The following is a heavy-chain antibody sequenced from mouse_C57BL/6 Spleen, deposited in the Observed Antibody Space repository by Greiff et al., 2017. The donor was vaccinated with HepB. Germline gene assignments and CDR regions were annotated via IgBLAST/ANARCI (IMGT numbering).Heavy chain of an antibody. Sequence: EVQGVESGGGLVKPGGSLKLSCAASGFTFSSYAMSWVRQTPEKRLEWVATISDGGSYTYYPDNVKGRFTITRDNAKNNLYLQMSHLKSEDTAMYYCARNYYGSSYPLFDDWGQGTTLTVSS. D-gene: IGHD1-1*01. J-gene: IGHJ2*01. CDR2: ISDGGSYT. CDR3: ARNYYGSSYPLFDD. CDR1: GFTFSSYA. V-gene: IGHV5-4*01.